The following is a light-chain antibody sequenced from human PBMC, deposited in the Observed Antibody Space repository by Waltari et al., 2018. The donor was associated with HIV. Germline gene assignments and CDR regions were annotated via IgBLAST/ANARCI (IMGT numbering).Light chain of an antibody. CDR1: SSNIGSNA. V-gene: IGLV1-44*01. CDR2: SNN. CDR3: AAWDDSLNDSYV. Sequence: QSVLTQPPSASGTPGQRVTISCSGSSSNIGSNAVNWYQQLPGTAPKLLIYSNNQRPSGFPDRFSGSKSGTSASLAISGLQSDDEADYYCAAWDDSLNDSYVFGPGTKVTVL. J-gene: IGLJ1*01.